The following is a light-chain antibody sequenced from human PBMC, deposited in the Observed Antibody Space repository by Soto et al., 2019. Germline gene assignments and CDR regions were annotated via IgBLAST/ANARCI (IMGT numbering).Light chain of an antibody. V-gene: IGKV1-39*01. CDR1: QSISSY. CDR2: AAS. J-gene: IGKJ1*01. CDR3: QQSYTTPST. Sequence: DIQMTQSPSSLSASVGDRVTITCRASQSISSYLNWYQQKPGKAPKLLIYAASSLQSGVPSRFSGSGSGTDFTLTMSSMQTEDFSTYPSQQSYTTPSTFGEGTKVDIK.